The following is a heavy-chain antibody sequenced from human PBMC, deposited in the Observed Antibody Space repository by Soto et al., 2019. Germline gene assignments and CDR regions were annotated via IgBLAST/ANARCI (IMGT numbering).Heavy chain of an antibody. CDR1: GGSISSSSYY. CDR3: ARHATAAAPRGWFDP. Sequence: TLSLTCTVSGGSISSSSYYWGWIRQPPGKGLEWIGSIYYSGSTYYNPSLKSRVTISVDTSKNQFSLKLSSVTAADTAVYYCARHATAAAPRGWFDPWGQGTLVTVSS. D-gene: IGHD6-13*01. V-gene: IGHV4-39*01. J-gene: IGHJ5*02. CDR2: IYYSGST.